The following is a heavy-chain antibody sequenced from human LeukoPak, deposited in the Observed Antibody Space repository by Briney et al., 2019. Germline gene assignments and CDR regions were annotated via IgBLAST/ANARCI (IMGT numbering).Heavy chain of an antibody. CDR1: GYSFTSYW. Sequence: GESLKISCKGSGYSFTSYWIGWVRQMPGKGLEWMGIIYPGDSDTRYSPSFQGQVTMSADKSISTAYLQWSSLKASDTAMYYCARGPAAIEIDYYYYYMDVWGKGTTVTVSS. CDR3: ARGPAAIEIDYYYYYMDV. D-gene: IGHD2-2*01. CDR2: IYPGDSDT. J-gene: IGHJ6*03. V-gene: IGHV5-51*01.